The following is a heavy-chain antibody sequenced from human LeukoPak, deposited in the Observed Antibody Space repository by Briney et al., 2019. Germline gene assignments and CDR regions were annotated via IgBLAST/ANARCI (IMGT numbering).Heavy chain of an antibody. CDR3: ARGQIYDYWTPVSWKFDL. CDR2: IYTTGAGST. Sequence: SETLSLTCSVSGFSITSGYFWGWIRQSPGKGLEWIGNIYTTGAGSTYYNPSVESRVTLFSDKAKNQLSLKMNSVTAADTAVYYCARGQIYDYWTPVSWKFDLWGRGTLVSVSS. J-gene: IGHJ2*01. V-gene: IGHV4-38-2*02. D-gene: IGHD3/OR15-3a*01. CDR1: GFSITSGYF.